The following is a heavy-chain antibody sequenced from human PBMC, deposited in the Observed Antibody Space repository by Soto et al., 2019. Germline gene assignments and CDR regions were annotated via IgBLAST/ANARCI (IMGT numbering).Heavy chain of an antibody. V-gene: IGHV3-21*01. J-gene: IGHJ4*02. CDR1: GFTFSSYS. CDR3: ARSQSPQIWFGELFFDY. D-gene: IGHD3-10*01. CDR2: ISSSSSYI. Sequence: GGSLRLSCAASGFTFSSYSMNWVRQAPGKGLEWVSSISSSSSYIYYADSVKGRFTISRDNAKNSLYLQMNSLRAEDTAVYYCARSQSPQIWFGELFFDYWGQGTLVTVS.